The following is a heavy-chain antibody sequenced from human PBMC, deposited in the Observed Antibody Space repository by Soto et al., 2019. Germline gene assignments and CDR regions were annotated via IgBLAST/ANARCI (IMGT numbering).Heavy chain of an antibody. Sequence: TSETLSLTVAVSGGCISSGGYSGSCIRQPPGKGLEWIGYIYHSGSTYYNPSLKSRVTISVDRSKNQFSLKLSSVTAADTAVYYCARVKTATHAFDIWRQGTMVTVSS. V-gene: IGHV4-30-2*01. CDR1: GGCISSGGYS. D-gene: IGHD3-16*02. J-gene: IGHJ3*02. CDR3: ARVKTATHAFDI. CDR2: IYHSGST.